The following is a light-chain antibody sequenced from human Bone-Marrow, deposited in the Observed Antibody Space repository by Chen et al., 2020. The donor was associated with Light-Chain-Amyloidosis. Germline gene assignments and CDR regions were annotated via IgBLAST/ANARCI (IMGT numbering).Light chain of an antibody. CDR2: EVT. J-gene: IGLJ1*01. CDR1: SSDVGGDNH. Sequence: QSALTQPASVSGSPGQSITISCTGTSSDVGGDNHVSWYQQHPDKAPKLMIYEVTNRPSWVPDRFSASKSDNTASLTISELQNEEEADYFCSSYTITNTLVVGSGTRVTVL. V-gene: IGLV2-14*01. CDR3: SSYTITNTLV.